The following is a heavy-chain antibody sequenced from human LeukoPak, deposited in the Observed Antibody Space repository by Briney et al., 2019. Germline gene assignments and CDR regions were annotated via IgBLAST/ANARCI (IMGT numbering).Heavy chain of an antibody. CDR1: GGSISSYY. J-gene: IGHJ4*02. CDR3: ARDPGIAAAEYYFDY. Sequence: SETLSLTCTVSGGSISSYYWSWIRHPPGKGLEWIGYIYYSGSTNYNPSLKSRVTISVDTSKNQFSLKLSSVTAADTAVYYCARDPGIAAAEYYFDYWGQGTLVTVSS. D-gene: IGHD6-13*01. V-gene: IGHV4-59*01. CDR2: IYYSGST.